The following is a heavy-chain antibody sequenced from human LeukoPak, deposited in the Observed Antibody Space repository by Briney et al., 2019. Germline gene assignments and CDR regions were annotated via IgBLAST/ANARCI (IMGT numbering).Heavy chain of an antibody. J-gene: IGHJ4*02. CDR1: GYIFTGYY. D-gene: IGHD3-10*01. CDR2: IHPNGYS. Sequence: ASVKVSCKTSGYIFTGYYLHWLRQAPGQGLEWLGCIHPNGYSEPAPIFRGRVTMTSATSLSTAYMDLSTLKSDDTAVYYCAIECCFDGNIYSKGFEYWGLGTVVTVSS. CDR3: AIECCFDGNIYSKGFEY. V-gene: IGHV1-2*02.